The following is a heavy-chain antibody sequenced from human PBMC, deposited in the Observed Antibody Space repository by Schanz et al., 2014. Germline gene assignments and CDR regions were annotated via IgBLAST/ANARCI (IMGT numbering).Heavy chain of an antibody. D-gene: IGHD6-6*01. CDR2: INPNTGGT. Sequence: QVQLVQSGAEVKKPGSSMKVSCKASGGTFSTYPINWLRQAPGQGLEWMGWINPNTGGTNFAQKFQGWVTVTRDTSISTVYMELSRVTYEDTAVYYCARDQSPYTNSSDVRYFDYWGQGSLVTVSS. V-gene: IGHV1-2*04. CDR3: ARDQSPYTNSSDVRYFDY. J-gene: IGHJ4*02. CDR1: GGTFSTYP.